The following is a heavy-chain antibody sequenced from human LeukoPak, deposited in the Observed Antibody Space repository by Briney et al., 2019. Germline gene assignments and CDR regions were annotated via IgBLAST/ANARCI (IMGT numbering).Heavy chain of an antibody. V-gene: IGHV3-23*01. CDR1: GFTFSTHA. CDR2: LSGSDGST. Sequence: GGSLRLSCAASGFTFSTHAMSWVRQALGKGLEWVSGLSGSDGSTYYADSVKGRFTISRDNSKNTLFLQMNNLRAEDTAVYYCAKGLVTWDYWGQGTLVTVSS. D-gene: IGHD3-16*02. CDR3: AKGLVTWDY. J-gene: IGHJ4*02.